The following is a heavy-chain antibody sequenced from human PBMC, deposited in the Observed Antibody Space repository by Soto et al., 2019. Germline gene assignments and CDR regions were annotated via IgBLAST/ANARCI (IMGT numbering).Heavy chain of an antibody. Sequence: GGSLRLSCTASEFTFTTYWMHWVRHAPGKGLVWVSRINNDGSFTTYADSVKGRFTISRDNAKNTLYLQMNSLRADDTAVYYCARDLSPFNYGYPSFDYGGQGTLVTVS. CDR3: ARDLSPFNYGYPSFDY. CDR2: INNDGSFT. D-gene: IGHD5-18*01. V-gene: IGHV3-74*01. CDR1: EFTFTTYW. J-gene: IGHJ4*02.